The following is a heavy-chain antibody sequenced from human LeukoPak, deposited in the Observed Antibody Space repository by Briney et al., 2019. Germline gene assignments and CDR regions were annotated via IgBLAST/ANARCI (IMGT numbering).Heavy chain of an antibody. J-gene: IGHJ4*02. CDR2: IKEEGRTT. Sequence: GGSLRLSCSASGFIFSNYWMSWVRQAPGKGLEWVADIKEEGRTTYYVDSVKGRFTISRDNAKNTLYLQMNSLRAEDTAVYYCARDSPAGASWRSEPTFDFWGQGTLVTVTS. D-gene: IGHD2-2*01. CDR1: GFIFSNYW. CDR3: ARDSPAGASWRSEPTFDF. V-gene: IGHV3-7*04.